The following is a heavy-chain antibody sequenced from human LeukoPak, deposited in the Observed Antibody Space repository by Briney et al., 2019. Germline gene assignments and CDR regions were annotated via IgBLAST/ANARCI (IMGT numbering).Heavy chain of an antibody. CDR2: INHSGST. CDR3: ARLAIAAADIFDY. CDR1: GGSFSGYY. D-gene: IGHD6-25*01. Sequence: PSETLSLTCAVYGGSFSGYYWSRIRQPPGKGLEWIGEINHSGSTNYNPSLQSRVTISVDTSKNQFSLKLSSVTAADTAVYYCARLAIAAADIFDYWGQGVLVTVSS. J-gene: IGHJ4*02. V-gene: IGHV4-34*01.